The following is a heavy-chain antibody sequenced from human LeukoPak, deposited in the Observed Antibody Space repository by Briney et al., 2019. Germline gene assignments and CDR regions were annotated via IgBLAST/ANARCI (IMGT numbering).Heavy chain of an antibody. Sequence: ASVKVSCKASGYTFTGYHMHWVRQAPGQGFEWMGWINPNSGGTNYAQKFQGRVTLTRDTSISTAYMELTRLRSDDTAVYYCARAMYYYDNSGHPEGGFDIWGQGTMVTVSS. CDR2: INPNSGGT. D-gene: IGHD3-22*01. CDR1: GYTFTGYH. V-gene: IGHV1-2*02. CDR3: ARAMYYYDNSGHPEGGFDI. J-gene: IGHJ3*02.